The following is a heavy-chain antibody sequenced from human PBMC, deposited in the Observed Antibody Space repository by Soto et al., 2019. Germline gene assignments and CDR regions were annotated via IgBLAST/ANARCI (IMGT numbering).Heavy chain of an antibody. V-gene: IGHV1-18*01. D-gene: IGHD3-16*01. Sequence: QVQLVQSRAEVKNPGASVKVSCKASGYSFTRYGIAWARQAPGQGLEWMGWINTYNGNTNYAQNLQGRVTLTTDTXXSTGYMELPILRSNDTAIYYCAMVDVYVTPSPQDVWGQGTTVIVSS. CDR1: GYSFTRYG. CDR3: AMVDVYVTPSPQDV. J-gene: IGHJ6*02. CDR2: INTYNGNT.